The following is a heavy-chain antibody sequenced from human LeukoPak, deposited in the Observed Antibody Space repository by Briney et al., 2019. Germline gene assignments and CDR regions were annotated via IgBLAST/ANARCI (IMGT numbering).Heavy chain of an antibody. CDR2: INQDGGEK. CDR1: GFTFSSYW. D-gene: IGHD6-19*01. J-gene: IGHJ4*02. CDR3: VRDGGRGWYSGSY. V-gene: IGHV3-7*01. Sequence: GGSLRLSCAASGFTFSSYWMTWVRQAPGKGLEWVANINQDGGEKYYVDSVKGRFTISRDNAKNSLHLQMNSLRAEDTAAYYCVRDGGRGWYSGSYWGQGTLVTVSS.